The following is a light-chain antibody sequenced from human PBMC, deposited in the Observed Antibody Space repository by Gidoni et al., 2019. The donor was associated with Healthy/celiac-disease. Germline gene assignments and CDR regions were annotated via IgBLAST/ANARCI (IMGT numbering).Light chain of an antibody. Sequence: DMVMTQSPLSLPVTPGEPASISCRSSQSLLNSNAYNYLYWYLQKPGQSQHLLSYFGYNRASGVPDRFSGSGSGTDFTLKISRVEAEDVGVYYCMQALQTPRGSLFGGGTKVEIK. J-gene: IGKJ4*01. CDR3: MQALQTPRGSL. CDR2: FGY. CDR1: QSLLNSNAYNY. V-gene: IGKV2-28*01.